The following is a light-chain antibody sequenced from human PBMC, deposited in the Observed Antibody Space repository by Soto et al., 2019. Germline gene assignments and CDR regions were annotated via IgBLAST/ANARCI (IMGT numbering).Light chain of an antibody. CDR1: ESLLHRNGYHY. V-gene: IGKV2-28*01. CDR2: LGS. Sequence: DIVMTQSPLSLSVTPGEAATISCRPSESLLHRNGYHYFDWYLQKPGQSPQILIYLGSNRASGVPDRFSGSVSGTDFTLTISRVEAEDVGVYYFMQVLATPFTFGQGTRLEIK. J-gene: IGKJ2*01. CDR3: MQVLATPFT.